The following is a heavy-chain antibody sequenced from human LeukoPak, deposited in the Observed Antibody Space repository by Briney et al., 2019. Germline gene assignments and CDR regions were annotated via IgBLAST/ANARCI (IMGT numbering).Heavy chain of an antibody. CDR3: AKDLTYGEYAGGDAFDI. J-gene: IGHJ3*02. CDR2: ISGSGST. Sequence: GGSLRLSCAASGFTFRTYGMNWVRQAPGKGLEWVSVISGSGSTYYADSVKGRFTISRDNSKNTLYLQMNSLRAEDTAVYYCAKDLTYGEYAGGDAFDIWGQGTMVTVSS. V-gene: IGHV3-23*01. D-gene: IGHD4-17*01. CDR1: GFTFRTYG.